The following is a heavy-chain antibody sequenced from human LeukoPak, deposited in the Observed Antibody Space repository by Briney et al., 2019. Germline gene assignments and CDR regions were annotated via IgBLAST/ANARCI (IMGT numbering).Heavy chain of an antibody. J-gene: IGHJ4*02. D-gene: IGHD6-19*01. Sequence: GGSLRLSCAASGFTFSNHAMHWVRQAPGKGLEWVAVISYDGSNKYYADSVKGRFTISRDNSKNTLYLQMNSLRAKDTAVYYCARDLLIAVAGTGDFDYWGQGTLVTVSS. CDR1: GFTFSNHA. V-gene: IGHV3-30-3*01. CDR2: ISYDGSNK. CDR3: ARDLLIAVAGTGDFDY.